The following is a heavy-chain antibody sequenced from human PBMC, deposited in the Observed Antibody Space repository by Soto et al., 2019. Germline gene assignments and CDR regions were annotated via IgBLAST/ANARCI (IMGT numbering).Heavy chain of an antibody. D-gene: IGHD1-1*01. Sequence: PGGSRRLSCEASRFTFPSFCIRWDRPVHSKVLERVAGISYGGRKNLYAGPVSGLTTISRDYTNNALILQLNSMRDEDTVLYYCAKYGEYIEVLPDIYGLDLWGQGTTVTVSS. V-gene: IGHV3-30*18. J-gene: IGHJ6*02. CDR3: AKYGEYIEVLPDIYGLDL. CDR1: RFTFPSFC. CDR2: ISYGGRKN.